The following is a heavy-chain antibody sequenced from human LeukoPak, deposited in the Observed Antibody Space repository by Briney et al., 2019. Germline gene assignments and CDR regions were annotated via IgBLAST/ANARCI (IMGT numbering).Heavy chain of an antibody. J-gene: IGHJ4*02. D-gene: IGHD3-16*01. CDR1: GFNFSNYW. CDR2: IQHDGSEK. CDR3: ARALSHCLDY. V-gene: IGHV3-7*01. Sequence: PGGSLRLSCVVSGFNFSNYWMNWVRQAPGKGLEWVANIQHDGSEKYYVDSVKGRFSISRDNAKKLLYLQMNSLRVEDTAVYYCARALSHCLDYWGQGTLVTVSS.